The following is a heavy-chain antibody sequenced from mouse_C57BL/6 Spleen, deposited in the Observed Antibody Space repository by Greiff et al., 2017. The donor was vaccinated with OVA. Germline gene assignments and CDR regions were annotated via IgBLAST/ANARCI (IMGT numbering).Heavy chain of an antibody. V-gene: IGHV1-18*01. CDR1: GYTFTDYN. D-gene: IGHD1-1*01. CDR3: ARLGYYGSKNAWFAY. CDR2: INPNNGGT. J-gene: IGHJ3*01. Sequence: EVQLQQSGPELVKPGASVKIPCKASGYTFTDYNMDWVKQSHGKSLEWIGDINPNNGGTIYNQKFKGKATLTVDKSSSTAYMELRSLTSEDTAVYYCARLGYYGSKNAWFAYWGQGTLVTVSA.